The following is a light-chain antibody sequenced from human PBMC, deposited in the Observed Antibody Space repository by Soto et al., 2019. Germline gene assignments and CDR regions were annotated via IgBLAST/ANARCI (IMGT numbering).Light chain of an antibody. J-gene: IGKJ1*01. CDR2: GVS. V-gene: IGKV3-20*01. CDR1: QSVSSK. Sequence: EIVMTQSPATLSVSPGEGATLSCRASQSVSSKLAWYQQKPGQAPRLLISGVSNRATGTPDRFSGSGSGTDFTLTISSLEPEDFAVFYCHQYGISPPTFGPGTKVDIK. CDR3: HQYGISPPT.